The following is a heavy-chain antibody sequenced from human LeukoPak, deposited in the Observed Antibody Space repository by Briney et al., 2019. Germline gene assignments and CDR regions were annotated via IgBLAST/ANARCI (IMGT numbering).Heavy chain of an antibody. V-gene: IGHV4-59*01. D-gene: IGHD5-12*01. CDR3: AREEWLGSSHFDY. Sequence: SETLSLTCTVSGGSISRYYWSWIRQSPVKGLEWIGYIYYSGSTNYNPSLKSRATISIDTSNNQFSLKLSSVTAADTAVYYCAREEWLGSSHFDYWGQGTLVTVSS. CDR2: IYYSGST. J-gene: IGHJ4*02. CDR1: GGSISRYY.